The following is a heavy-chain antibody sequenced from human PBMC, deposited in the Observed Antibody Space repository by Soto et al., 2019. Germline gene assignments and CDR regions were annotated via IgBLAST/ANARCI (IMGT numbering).Heavy chain of an antibody. V-gene: IGHV3-21*06. CDR3: AKQGSPGVGDIPYYFDY. CDR1: GFTFTRYS. Sequence: GGSLRLSCAASGFTFTRYSMNWVRQAPGKGLEWVSSISSTTNYIYYGDSMKGRFTISRDNAKNSLYLEMNSLRAEDTAVYYCAKQGSPGVGDIPYYFDYWGQGTLVTVSS. J-gene: IGHJ4*02. CDR2: ISSTTNYI. D-gene: IGHD1-26*01.